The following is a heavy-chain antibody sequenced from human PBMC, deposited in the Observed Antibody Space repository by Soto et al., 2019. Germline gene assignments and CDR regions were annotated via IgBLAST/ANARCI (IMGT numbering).Heavy chain of an antibody. Sequence: QVQLQESGPGLVQPSQTLSLYCSVSGASINSVGYYWTWIRQYPGKGLEWIGYIYNSGNTFYNPSLKSRVTISVVSSKSQLSLKLTSVTAADTAFYYSARGSGGVAVTSYFGDWGQGTLVTVSS. CDR3: ARGSGGVAVTSYFGD. J-gene: IGHJ4*02. CDR1: GASINSVGYY. D-gene: IGHD6-19*01. CDR2: IYNSGNT. V-gene: IGHV4-31*03.